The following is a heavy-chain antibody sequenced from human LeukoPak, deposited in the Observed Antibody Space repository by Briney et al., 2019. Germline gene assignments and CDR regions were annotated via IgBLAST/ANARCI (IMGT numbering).Heavy chain of an antibody. Sequence: GGSLRPSCAASGFTFDDYAVHWVRQAPGKGLEWVSLISGDGGSTYYADSVKGRFTIPSDNSKNSLYLQMNSLRTEDTALYYCAKIPFCSGGSCYEPPDYWGQGTLVTVSS. D-gene: IGHD2-15*01. V-gene: IGHV3-43*02. CDR1: GFTFDDYA. CDR2: ISGDGGST. CDR3: AKIPFCSGGSCYEPPDY. J-gene: IGHJ4*02.